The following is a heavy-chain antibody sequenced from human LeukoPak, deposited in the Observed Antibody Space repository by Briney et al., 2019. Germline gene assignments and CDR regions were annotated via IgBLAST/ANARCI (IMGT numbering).Heavy chain of an antibody. Sequence: GAAVKVSCKASGYTFPIYGITWVRQAPGQGLEWMGWISAHTGKSDYAQKFQNRVTMTADTATSTAYMELRSLGSDDTAVYYCARDGKGRFDFRENDYWGQGTLVTVSS. D-gene: IGHD3-3*01. CDR1: GYTFPIYG. CDR2: ISAHTGKS. J-gene: IGHJ4*02. CDR3: ARDGKGRFDFRENDY. V-gene: IGHV1-18*01.